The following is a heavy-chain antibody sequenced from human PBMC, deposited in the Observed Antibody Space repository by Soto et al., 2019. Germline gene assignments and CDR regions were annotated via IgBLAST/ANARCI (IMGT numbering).Heavy chain of an antibody. CDR2: IKTDGTYT. CDR3: ARPKGAAYSAFDV. D-gene: IGHD2-21*01. J-gene: IGHJ3*01. Sequence: EVQLVESGGGLVQPGGSLTLYCAASGFTVSNHWMHWVRHAPEKGLESISRIKTDGTYTEYADSVKGRFTISRDNAKNMLYLQMDSLRPEDTAVYYCARPKGAAYSAFDVWGQGTVVTVSS. V-gene: IGHV3-74*01. CDR1: GFTVSNHW.